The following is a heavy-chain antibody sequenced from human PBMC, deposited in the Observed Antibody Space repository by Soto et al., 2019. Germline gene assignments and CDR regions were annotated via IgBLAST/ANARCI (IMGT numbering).Heavy chain of an antibody. V-gene: IGHV3-30*03. J-gene: IGHJ6*02. CDR2: ISFDGTNK. CDR1: GFTFTSYG. D-gene: IGHD2-2*01. Sequence: HPGGSLRLSCAASGFTFTSYGIHWVRQAPGKGLEWAALISFDGTNKYYAESVKGRFTISRDNSKNTVYLQINSLRAEDTAVYYCGRQTLVGCTSTSCYFHYFHGVDVWGQGTTVTVSS. CDR3: GRQTLVGCTSTSCYFHYFHGVDV.